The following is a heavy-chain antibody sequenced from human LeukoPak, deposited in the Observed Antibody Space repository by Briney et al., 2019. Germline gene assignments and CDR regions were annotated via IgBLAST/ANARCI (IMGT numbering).Heavy chain of an antibody. CDR3: ARSHSTSWYWYDY. D-gene: IGHD6-13*01. J-gene: IGHJ4*02. V-gene: IGHV3-53*01. CDR2: IYNGGGT. CDR1: GFTVSSNY. Sequence: PGGSLRLSCAASGFTVSSNYMSWVRQGPGKGLEWVSIIYNGGGTYYADSVKGRFTISRDNSKKTLYLQMNSLRVEDTAIYYCARSHSTSWYWYDYWGQGTLVTVSS.